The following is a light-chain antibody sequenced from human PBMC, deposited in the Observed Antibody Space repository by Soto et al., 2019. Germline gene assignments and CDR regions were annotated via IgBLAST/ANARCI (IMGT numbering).Light chain of an antibody. CDR3: QQYNNWPET. CDR2: GAS. J-gene: IGKJ1*01. V-gene: IGKV3-15*01. Sequence: EIVMTQSPATPSVSPGERATLSCRASQSVSSNLAWYQQKPGQAPRLLIYGASTRATGIPARLSGSGSGTEFTLTISSLQSEDFAVYYCQQYNNWPETFGQGTKVDIK. CDR1: QSVSSN.